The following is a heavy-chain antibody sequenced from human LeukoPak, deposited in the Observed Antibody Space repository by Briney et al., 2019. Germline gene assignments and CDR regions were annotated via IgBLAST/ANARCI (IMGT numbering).Heavy chain of an antibody. Sequence: GGSLRLSCEVSGFSFSSYEMNWVRQAPAQGLEWVSYISRSATTISYADSVKGRFTISRDNAMNSLYLQMNSLRTEDTAVYYCARSLDTAMVLSPSYFDSWGQGTLVTVSS. CDR3: ARSLDTAMVLSPSYFDS. D-gene: IGHD5-18*01. CDR1: GFSFSSYE. V-gene: IGHV3-48*03. J-gene: IGHJ4*02. CDR2: ISRSATTI.